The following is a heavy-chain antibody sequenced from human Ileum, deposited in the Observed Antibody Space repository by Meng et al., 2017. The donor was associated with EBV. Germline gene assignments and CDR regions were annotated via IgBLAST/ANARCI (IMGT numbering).Heavy chain of an antibody. Sequence: QRQLQESGPGLVKPSETLSLTCTVSGGSISSSDYYWGWIRQPPGKGPEWIGSLYFSGSTYSNPSLESRVTISVDTSNNQFSLKLSSVTAADTAVYYCARRGYSSGWYAYDYWGQGTLVTVSS. CDR2: LYFSGST. V-gene: IGHV4-39*01. J-gene: IGHJ4*02. CDR3: ARRGYSSGWYAYDY. D-gene: IGHD6-19*01. CDR1: GGSISSSDYY.